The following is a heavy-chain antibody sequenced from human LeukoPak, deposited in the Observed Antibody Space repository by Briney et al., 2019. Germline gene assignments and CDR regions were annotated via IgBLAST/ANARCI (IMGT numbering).Heavy chain of an antibody. CDR2: IYSGGST. V-gene: IGHV3-66*01. J-gene: IGHJ4*02. CDR1: GFTVSNNY. D-gene: IGHD3-10*01. Sequence: GGSLRLSCAASGFTVSNNYMSWVRQAPGKGLEWVSVIYSGGSTYYADSVKGRFTISRDNSKNTLYLQMNSLRAEDTAVYYCANMMVRGAFDYWGQGTLVTVSS. CDR3: ANMMVRGAFDY.